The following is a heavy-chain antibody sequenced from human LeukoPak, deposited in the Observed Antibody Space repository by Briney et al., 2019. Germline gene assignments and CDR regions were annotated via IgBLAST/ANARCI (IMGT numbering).Heavy chain of an antibody. CDR1: GHSLAGLS. D-gene: IGHD2-2*02. J-gene: IGHJ4*02. CDR3: ASGEGYCSSTSCYSADY. Sequence: ASVKVSCKVSGHSLAGLSIHWVRQSPEKGLEWMGGFDPGDVETIYAQKFQGRVTITTDESTSTAYMELSSLRSEDTAVYYCASGEGYCSSTSCYSADYWGQGTLVTVSS. V-gene: IGHV1-24*01. CDR2: FDPGDVET.